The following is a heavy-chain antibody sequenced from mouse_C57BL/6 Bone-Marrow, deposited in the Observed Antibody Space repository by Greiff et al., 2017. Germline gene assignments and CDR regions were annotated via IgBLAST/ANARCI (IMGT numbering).Heavy chain of an antibody. CDR1: GFTFSDYY. J-gene: IGHJ3*01. Sequence: EVKLVESGGGLVQPGGSLKLSCAASGFTFSDYYMYWVRQTPATRLEWVAYISNGGGSTYYPDTVKGRFTISRDNAKNTLYLQLSRLKSEDTAMYYCARLDAYWGQGTLVTVSA. V-gene: IGHV5-12*01. CDR2: ISNGGGST. CDR3: ARLDAY.